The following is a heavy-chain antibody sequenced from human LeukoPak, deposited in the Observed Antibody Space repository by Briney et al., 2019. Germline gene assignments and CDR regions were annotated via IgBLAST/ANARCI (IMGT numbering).Heavy chain of an antibody. CDR3: AKIPDVSDY. CDR1: GFTFSSYA. CDR2: IGASGDSI. J-gene: IGHJ4*02. Sequence: GGSLRVSCAVSGFTFSSYAMIWVRQAPGRGLVWVSSIGASGDSIYYTDSVKGRFTISRDNSKNTLYLQMSSLRVEDTAVYYCAKIPDVSDYWGQGTLVTVSS. V-gene: IGHV3-23*01.